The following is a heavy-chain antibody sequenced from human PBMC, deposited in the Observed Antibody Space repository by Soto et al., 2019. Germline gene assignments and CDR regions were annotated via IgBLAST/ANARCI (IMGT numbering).Heavy chain of an antibody. V-gene: IGHV3-73*01. J-gene: IGHJ4*02. CDR3: TRVESTPFDY. CDR2: IRSKANSYAT. CDR1: GFTFSGSA. Sequence: LRLSCAASGFTFSGSAMHWVRQASGKGLEWVGRIRSKANSYATAYAASVKGRFTISRDDSKNTAYLQMNSLKTEDTAVYYCTRVESTPFDYWGQGTLVTVSS. D-gene: IGHD1-26*01.